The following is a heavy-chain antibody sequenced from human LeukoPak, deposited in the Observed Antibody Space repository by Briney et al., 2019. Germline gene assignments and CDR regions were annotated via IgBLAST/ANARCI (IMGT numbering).Heavy chain of an antibody. D-gene: IGHD6-19*01. CDR3: ARDRAVATQTLDY. CDR2: ISYDGSNK. J-gene: IGHJ4*02. V-gene: IGHV3-30-3*01. Sequence: GGSLRLSCAASGFTFSSYAMHWVRQAPGKGLEWVAVISYDGSNKYYADSVKGRFTISRDNSKNTLYLQMNSLRAKDTAVYYCARDRAVATQTLDYWGQGTLVTVSS. CDR1: GFTFSSYA.